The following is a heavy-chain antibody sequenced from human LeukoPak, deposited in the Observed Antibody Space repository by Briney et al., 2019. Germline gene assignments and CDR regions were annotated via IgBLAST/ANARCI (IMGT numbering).Heavy chain of an antibody. V-gene: IGHV1-18*01. Sequence: ASVKVSCKASGYTFTSYDISWVRQAPGQGLEWMGWISAYNGNTNYAQKLQGRVTMTTDTSTSTAYMELRSQRSDDTAVYYCARDGARTEWGYNPFDYWGQGTLVTVSS. CDR1: GYTFTSYD. D-gene: IGHD5-24*01. J-gene: IGHJ4*02. CDR3: ARDGARTEWGYNPFDY. CDR2: ISAYNGNT.